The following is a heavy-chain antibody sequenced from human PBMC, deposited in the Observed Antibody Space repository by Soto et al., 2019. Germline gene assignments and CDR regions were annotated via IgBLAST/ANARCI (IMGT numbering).Heavy chain of an antibody. CDR2: IYYGGST. D-gene: IGHD6-13*01. J-gene: IGHJ6*02. CDR3: ARGLGTAAAFYYYYGMDV. CDR1: GGSISSYY. V-gene: IGHV4-59*01. Sequence: SETLSLTCTVSGGSISSYYWSWIRQPPGKGLEWIGYIYYGGSTNYNPSLKSRVTISVDTSKNQFSLKLSSVTAADTAVYYCARGLGTAAAFYYYYGMDVWGQGTTVTVSS.